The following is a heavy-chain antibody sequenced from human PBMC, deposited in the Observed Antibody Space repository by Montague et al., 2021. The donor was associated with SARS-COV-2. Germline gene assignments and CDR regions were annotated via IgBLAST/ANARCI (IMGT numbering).Heavy chain of an antibody. Sequence: SETLSLTCSVSGTSITSYYWNWIRQPPGKGLEWIGYISDSGSTNYSPSLKSRVTMSVDMSKNQMSLKLTSVTAADTAVYYCARGCLSYFGAGSHCYGMDVWGQGTTVTVSS. D-gene: IGHD3-10*01. CDR2: ISDSGST. J-gene: IGHJ6*02. CDR1: GTSITSYY. V-gene: IGHV4-59*01. CDR3: ARGCLSYFGAGSHCYGMDV.